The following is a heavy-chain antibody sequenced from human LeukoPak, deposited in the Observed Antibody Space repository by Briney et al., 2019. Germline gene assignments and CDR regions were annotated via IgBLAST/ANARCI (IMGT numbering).Heavy chain of an antibody. CDR2: ISAYNGNT. D-gene: IGHD2-2*02. Sequence: ASVKVSCKASGYTFTSYGISWVRQAPGQGLEWMGWISAYNGNTNYAQKLQGRVTMTTDTSTSTAHMELRSLRSDDTAVYYCARDSLRYCSSTSCYTDYYYYMDVWGKGTTVTVSS. V-gene: IGHV1-18*01. CDR3: ARDSLRYCSSTSCYTDYYYYMDV. CDR1: GYTFTSYG. J-gene: IGHJ6*03.